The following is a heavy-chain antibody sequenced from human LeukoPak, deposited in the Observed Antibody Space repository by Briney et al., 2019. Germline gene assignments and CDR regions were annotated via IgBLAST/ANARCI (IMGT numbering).Heavy chain of an antibody. D-gene: IGHD6-19*01. CDR3: ARNQWL. V-gene: IGHV4-61*01. CDR1: GGSVTGGTHS. J-gene: IGHJ4*02. CDR2: IYYTGTT. Sequence: SETLSLTCTVSGGSVTGGTHSWSWIRQPPGKGLEWPGYIYYTGTTNYNPSLKRRATISLDTSNNQYSLKLTPVTAADTAIYYCARNQWLWGEGTLVTVSS.